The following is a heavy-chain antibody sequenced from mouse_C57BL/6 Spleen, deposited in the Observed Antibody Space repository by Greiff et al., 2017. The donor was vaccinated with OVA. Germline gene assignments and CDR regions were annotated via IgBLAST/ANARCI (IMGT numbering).Heavy chain of an antibody. CDR3: TTTTVVGWYFDV. D-gene: IGHD1-1*01. Sequence: VQLQQSGAELVRPGASVKLSCTASGFNIKDDYMHWVKQRPEQGLEWIGWIDPENGDTEYASKFQGKATITADTSSNTAYLQLSSLTSEDTAVYDCTTTTVVGWYFDVWGTGTTVTVSS. CDR1: GFNIKDDY. CDR2: IDPENGDT. V-gene: IGHV14-4*01. J-gene: IGHJ1*03.